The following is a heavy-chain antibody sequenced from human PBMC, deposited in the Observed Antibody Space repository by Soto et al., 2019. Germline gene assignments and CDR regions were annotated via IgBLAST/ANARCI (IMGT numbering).Heavy chain of an antibody. J-gene: IGHJ6*02. V-gene: IGHV3-73*01. CDR1: GFTFSGSA. Sequence: GGSLRLSCAASGFTFSGSAMHWVRQASGKGLEWVGRIRSKANSYATAYAASVKGRFTISRDDSKNTAYLQMNSLKTEDTAVYYCNRHNASYGYYYGMDVWGQGTTVPVSS. D-gene: IGHD5-18*01. CDR3: NRHNASYGYYYGMDV. CDR2: IRSKANSYAT.